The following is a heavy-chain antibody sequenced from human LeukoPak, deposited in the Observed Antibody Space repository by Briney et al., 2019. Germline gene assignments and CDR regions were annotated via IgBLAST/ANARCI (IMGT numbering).Heavy chain of an antibody. D-gene: IGHD3-22*01. J-gene: IGHJ4*02. V-gene: IGHV3-53*01. CDR3: ASHVVITTFDY. CDR1: GFSVSTNY. CDR2: IYSGGST. Sequence: GGSLRLSCAASGFSVSTNYMSWVRQAPGKGLEWVSVIYSGGSTYYADSVKGRFTISRDNSKNTLYLQVNSLRAEDTAVYYCASHVVITTFDYWGQGTLVTVSS.